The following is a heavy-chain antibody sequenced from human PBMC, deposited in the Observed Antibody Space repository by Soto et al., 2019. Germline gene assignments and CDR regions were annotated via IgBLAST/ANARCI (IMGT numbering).Heavy chain of an antibody. CDR2: ISSSSSYI. D-gene: IGHD3-16*01. Sequence: EVQLVVSGGLVVRPGGSLRLSCAASGFTFSSYSMNWVRQAPGKGLEWVSSISSSSSYIYYADSVKGRFTISRDNAKNSLYLQMNSLRAEDTAVYYCARDRGASYYYGMDVWGQGTTVTVSS. J-gene: IGHJ6*02. CDR1: GFTFSSYS. CDR3: ARDRGASYYYGMDV. V-gene: IGHV3-21*01.